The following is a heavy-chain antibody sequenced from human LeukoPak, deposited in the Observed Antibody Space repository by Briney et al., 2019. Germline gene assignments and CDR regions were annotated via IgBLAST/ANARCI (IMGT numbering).Heavy chain of an antibody. CDR1: GFTFSSYG. CDR3: ATFGVIVRNNYLDY. D-gene: IGHD2-21*01. J-gene: IGHJ4*02. V-gene: IGHV3-30*03. CDR2: ISYDGSNK. Sequence: GGSLRLSCAASGFTFSSYGMHWVRQAPGKGLEWVAVISYDGSNKYYADSVKGRFTISRDNSKNTLYLQMNSLRAEDTAVYYCATFGVIVRNNYLDYWGQGALVAVSS.